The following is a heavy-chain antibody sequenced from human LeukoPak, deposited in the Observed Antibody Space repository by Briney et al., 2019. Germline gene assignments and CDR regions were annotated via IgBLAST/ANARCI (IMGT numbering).Heavy chain of an antibody. CDR2: IFYTGST. CDR1: GGSVSSNHF. D-gene: IGHD6-19*01. V-gene: IGHV4-39*01. CDR3: ARHEQWLLWVAY. Sequence: SETLSLTCAVAGGSVSSNHFWGWIRQPPGKGLEWSGSIFYTGSTYYNPSLKSRVTISVDTSKNHFSLEVNSVTAADTAMYYCARHEQWLLWVAYWGQGTLVTVSS. J-gene: IGHJ4*02.